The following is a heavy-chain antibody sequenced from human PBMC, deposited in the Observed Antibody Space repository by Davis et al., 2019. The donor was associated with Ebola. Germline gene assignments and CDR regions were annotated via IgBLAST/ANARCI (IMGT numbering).Heavy chain of an antibody. Sequence: SETLSLTCSVSGGSISSGTYYWGWVRQPPGKGLEWIGAIYYDGRTYYRSSLEGRVTISVDRSKNQFSLKLSSVTAADTAVYYCAKFNSWGYSWFDPWGQGTLVTVSS. V-gene: IGHV4-39*07. J-gene: IGHJ5*02. CDR1: GGSISSGTYY. CDR2: IYYDGRT. D-gene: IGHD3-16*01. CDR3: AKFNSWGYSWFDP.